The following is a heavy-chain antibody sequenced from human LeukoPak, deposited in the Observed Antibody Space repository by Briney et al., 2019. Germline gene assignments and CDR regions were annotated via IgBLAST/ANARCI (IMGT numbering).Heavy chain of an antibody. CDR2: ISSSRNYI. Sequence: PGGSLRLSCAASGFTFSSYSMNWVRQAPGKGLEWVSSISSSRNYIYYADSVKGRFTISRDNAKNSLYLQMNSLRAEDTAVYFCARENYLDGMDVWGQGTTVTVSS. CDR1: GFTFSSYS. J-gene: IGHJ6*02. D-gene: IGHD1-7*01. V-gene: IGHV3-21*01. CDR3: ARENYLDGMDV.